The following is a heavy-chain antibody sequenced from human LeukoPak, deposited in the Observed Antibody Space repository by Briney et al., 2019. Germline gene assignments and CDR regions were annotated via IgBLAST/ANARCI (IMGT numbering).Heavy chain of an antibody. V-gene: IGHV3-23*01. CDR2: IFGSGGSA. CDR1: GFTFSSYA. CDR3: GKTTTGYSSGRNPAWPADY. J-gene: IGHJ4*02. Sequence: TGGSLRLSCTASGFTFSSYAMYWVRQAPGKGLEWVSGIFGSGGSAHYADSVKGRFTISRDNSQNTVYLQMNSLRAEDTAVYYCGKTTTGYSSGRNPAWPADYWGQGTLVTVSS. D-gene: IGHD6-19*01.